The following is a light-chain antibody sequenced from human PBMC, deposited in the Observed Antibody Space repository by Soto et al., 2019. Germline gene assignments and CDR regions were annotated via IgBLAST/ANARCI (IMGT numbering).Light chain of an antibody. Sequence: DVQLTQSPSSLSASVGDRVTITCRASEGIDWFLAWYQQKPGRGPELLIYRASILQSGVPSRFSGSGSGTEFSLTISGLQPEDVATYFCQNYMRPPWTFGQGTKVEMK. CDR2: RAS. V-gene: IGKV1-27*01. J-gene: IGKJ1*01. CDR1: EGIDWF. CDR3: QNYMRPPWT.